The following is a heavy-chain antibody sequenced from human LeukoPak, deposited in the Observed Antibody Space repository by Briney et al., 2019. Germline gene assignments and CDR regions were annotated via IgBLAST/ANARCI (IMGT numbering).Heavy chain of an antibody. V-gene: IGHV3-9*01. CDR2: ISWNSGSI. CDR1: GFTFDDYA. D-gene: IGHD3-22*01. CDR3: AKDFAIKGLDSSGYPFDY. Sequence: PGGSLRLSCAASGFTFDDYAMHWVRQAPGKGLEWVSGISWNSGSIGYADSVKGRFTISRDNAKNSLYLQMNSLRAEDTALYYCAKDFAIKGLDSSGYPFDYWGQGTLVTVSS. J-gene: IGHJ4*02.